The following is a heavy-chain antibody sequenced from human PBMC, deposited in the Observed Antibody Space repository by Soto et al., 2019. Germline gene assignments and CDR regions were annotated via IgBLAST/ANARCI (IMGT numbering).Heavy chain of an antibody. J-gene: IGHJ3*02. Sequence: ASLKFSCKSCGGTFSSYARSCVRQAPGQGLEWMGWISAYNGNTNYAQKLQGRVTMTTDTSTSTAYMELRSLRSDDTAVYYCARGYCGGDCDAFDIWGQGTMVTVSS. CDR1: GGTFSSYA. V-gene: IGHV1-18*01. CDR3: ARGYCGGDCDAFDI. CDR2: ISAYNGNT. D-gene: IGHD2-21*02.